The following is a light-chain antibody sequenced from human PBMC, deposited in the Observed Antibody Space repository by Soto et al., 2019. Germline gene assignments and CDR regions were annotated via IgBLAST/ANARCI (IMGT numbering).Light chain of an antibody. CDR3: QQYNNWPLTWT. CDR2: GAS. V-gene: IGKV3-15*01. J-gene: IGKJ1*01. CDR1: QSVSSH. Sequence: EIVMTQSPATLSVSPGERATLSCRASQSVSSHIAWYQQRPGQGPRLLIYGASTRTTGIPARFSGSGSGTEFTLTISSLQSEDFAVYYCQQYNNWPLTWTFGQGTKVEIK.